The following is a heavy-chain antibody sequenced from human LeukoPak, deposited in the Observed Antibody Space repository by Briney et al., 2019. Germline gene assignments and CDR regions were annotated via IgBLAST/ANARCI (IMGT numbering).Heavy chain of an antibody. V-gene: IGHV3-23*01. J-gene: IGHJ4*02. Sequence: GGSLSLSCAASGFTFNNYAMSGLRQAPGNVLEGATTLSGSGCTTYYADSVKGRFTISRDNSKNTLYLQMNSLRAEDTAVYYCAKDRPFDSSGYYFDFWGQGTLVTVSS. CDR1: GFTFNNYA. CDR2: LSGSGCTT. D-gene: IGHD3-22*01. CDR3: AKDRPFDSSGYYFDF.